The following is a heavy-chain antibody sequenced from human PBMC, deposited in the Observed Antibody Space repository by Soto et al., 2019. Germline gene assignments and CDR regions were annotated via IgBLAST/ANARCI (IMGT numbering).Heavy chain of an antibody. CDR1: GFTFSSYA. D-gene: IGHD4-17*01. CDR2: ISRSGTNR. Sequence: EVQLLESGGGLVQPGGSLRLSCAASGFTFSSYAMTWVRQAPGKGLEWVSAISRSGTNRYYADSVKGRFTISRDNSKNTLYLQMNSLRAEYTAVYYCAKDRVDYGDYRGLDYWGQGTLVTVSS. CDR3: AKDRVDYGDYRGLDY. V-gene: IGHV3-23*01. J-gene: IGHJ4*02.